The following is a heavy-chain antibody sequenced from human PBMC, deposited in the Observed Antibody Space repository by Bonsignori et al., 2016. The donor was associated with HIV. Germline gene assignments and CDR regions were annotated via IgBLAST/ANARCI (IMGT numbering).Heavy chain of an antibody. J-gene: IGHJ4*02. D-gene: IGHD3-10*01. CDR3: ARDWSRGSGPRYFDS. V-gene: IGHV1-69*04. CDR1: GGTFSYYA. Sequence: QIQLVQSGAEVKKPGSSVKVSCKAFGGTFSYYAFSWVRQAPGRGLEWMGRFSLSLGMGNYASKFHGRVTITADASTRTVYLEMTSLTSEDTAVYYCARDWSRGSGPRYFDSWGQGTLVTVSS. CDR2: FSLSLGMG.